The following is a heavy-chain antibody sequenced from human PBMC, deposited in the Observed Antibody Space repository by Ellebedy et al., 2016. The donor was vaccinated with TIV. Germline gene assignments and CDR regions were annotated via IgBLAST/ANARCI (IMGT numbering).Heavy chain of an antibody. Sequence: GGSLRLSXAASGFTFSDYYMSWIRQAPGKGLECVAYISGSGSTRDYADSVKGRFTISRDNTQNSVSLQMNGLTVEDTAIYYCAREGGFSGYDSYFDHWGQGSLVTVSS. CDR3: AREGGFSGYDSYFDH. D-gene: IGHD5-12*01. J-gene: IGHJ4*02. V-gene: IGHV3-11*01. CDR1: GFTFSDYY. CDR2: ISGSGSTR.